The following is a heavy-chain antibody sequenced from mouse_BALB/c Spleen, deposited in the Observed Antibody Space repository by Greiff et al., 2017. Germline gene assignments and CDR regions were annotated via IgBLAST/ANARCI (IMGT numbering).Heavy chain of an antibody. CDR3: ALTTVVAHFDY. CDR2: ISYSGST. J-gene: IGHJ2*01. Sequence: DVKLQESGPGLVKPSQSLSLTCTVTGYSITSDYAWNWIRQFPGNKLEWMGYISYSGSTSYNPSLKSRISITRDTSKNQFFLQLNSVTTEDTATYYCALTTVVAHFDYWGQGTTLTVSS. D-gene: IGHD1-1*01. V-gene: IGHV3-2*02. CDR1: GYSITSDYA.